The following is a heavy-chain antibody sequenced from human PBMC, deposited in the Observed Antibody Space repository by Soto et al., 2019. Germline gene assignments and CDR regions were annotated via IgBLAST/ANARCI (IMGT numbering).Heavy chain of an antibody. Sequence: QMQLVQSGAEVKKPGSSVKVSCKASGGTLSSFINYPINWVRQAPGQGLEWMGGIVLNVGTVNYAQKIQGRVTITADKSTGTAYMELSSLRSEDTALYYCARRDTSGFLRYFDNWGQGTLVTVSS. J-gene: IGHJ4*02. V-gene: IGHV1-69*06. CDR2: IVLNVGTV. D-gene: IGHD3-3*01. CDR1: GGTLSSFINYP. CDR3: ARRDTSGFLRYFDN.